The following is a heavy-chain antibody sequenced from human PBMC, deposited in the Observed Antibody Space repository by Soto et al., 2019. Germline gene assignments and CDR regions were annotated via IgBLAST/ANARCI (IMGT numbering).Heavy chain of an antibody. CDR2: ISSSSSYI. Sequence: GGSLRLSCAASGFTFSSYSMNWVRQAPGKGLEWVSSISSSSSYIYYADSVKGRFTISRDNAKNSLYLQMNSLRAEDTAVYYCARIGSNWNYLNWFDPWGQGTLVTVSS. D-gene: IGHD1-7*01. J-gene: IGHJ5*02. CDR3: ARIGSNWNYLNWFDP. V-gene: IGHV3-21*01. CDR1: GFTFSSYS.